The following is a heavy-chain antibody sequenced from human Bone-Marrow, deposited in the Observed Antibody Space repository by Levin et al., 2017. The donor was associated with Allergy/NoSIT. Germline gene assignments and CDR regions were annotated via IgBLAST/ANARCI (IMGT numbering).Heavy chain of an antibody. V-gene: IGHV3-7*01. CDR3: ARDGSNGFDC. J-gene: IGHJ4*02. CDR2: IKEDGSEI. CDR1: GFTFSKYW. D-gene: IGHD2-15*01. Sequence: GGSLRLSCAASGFTFSKYWMAWVRQAPGKGLEGVANIKEDGSEIYYVDSVKGRFTISRDDSKNAAYLQMNSLRAEDTAVYYCARDGSNGFDCWGQGTLVTVSS.